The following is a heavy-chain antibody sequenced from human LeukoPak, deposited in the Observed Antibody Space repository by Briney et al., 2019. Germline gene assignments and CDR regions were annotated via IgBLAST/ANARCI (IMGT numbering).Heavy chain of an antibody. J-gene: IGHJ3*02. CDR3: ARGKISGSPDVFDI. CDR1: GFTFSNAW. V-gene: IGHV3-15*01. D-gene: IGHD1-26*01. CDR2: IKSKTDDGTT. Sequence: GGSLRLSCAASGFTFSNAWMSWVCQAPGKGLEWVGRIKSKTDDGTTEYAAPVKGRFTISRDDSKNTLYLEMNSLKTEDTAVYYCARGKISGSPDVFDIWGQGTMVTVSS.